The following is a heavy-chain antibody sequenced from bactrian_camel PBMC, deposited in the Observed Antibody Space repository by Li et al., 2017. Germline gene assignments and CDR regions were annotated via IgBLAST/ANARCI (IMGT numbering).Heavy chain of an antibody. CDR2: IDNAGSA. CDR1: GDTEDTNF. D-gene: IGHD7*01. Sequence: HVQLVESGGGSVQPGGSLTLACAVSGDTEDTNFVAWFRQAPGKEREGVATIDNAGSAAYTYAVQGRFTISKDSAKNTLYLQMNDLKVEDTAMYYCAADGVNLQLARGYNYWGQGTQVTVS. V-gene: IGHV3S53*01. CDR3: AADGVNLQLARGYNY. J-gene: IGHJ4*01.